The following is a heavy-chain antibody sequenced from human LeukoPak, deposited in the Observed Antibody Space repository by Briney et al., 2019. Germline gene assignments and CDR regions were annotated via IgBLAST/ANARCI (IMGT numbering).Heavy chain of an antibody. CDR2: IIPIFGTA. Sequence: SVKVSCKASRGTFSSYAISWVRQAPGQGLEGMGGIIPIFGTANYAQKFQGKVTITADESTSTAYMELSSLRSEDTAVYYCKREGYSGYDLNYYYYYMDVWGKGTTVTVSS. CDR3: KREGYSGYDLNYYYYYMDV. V-gene: IGHV1-69*13. CDR1: RGTFSSYA. J-gene: IGHJ6*03. D-gene: IGHD5-12*01.